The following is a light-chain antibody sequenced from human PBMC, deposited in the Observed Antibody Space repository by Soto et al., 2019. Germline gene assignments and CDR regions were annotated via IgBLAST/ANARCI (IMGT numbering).Light chain of an antibody. V-gene: IGKV1-5*01. CDR1: QSISTW. CDR3: LQYNSYPYT. J-gene: IGKJ2*01. CDR2: DAS. Sequence: DIQMTQSPSTVSASVGDGVTITCRASQSISTWLAWYQQKPGKAPNLLIYDASTLKSGGPSGFSGSGSGAEFTLIISSVKPDDSATYYCLQYNSYPYTFGQGTKLEIK.